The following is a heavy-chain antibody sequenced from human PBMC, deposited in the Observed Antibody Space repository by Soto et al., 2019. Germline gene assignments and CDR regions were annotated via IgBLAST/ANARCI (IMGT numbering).Heavy chain of an antibody. D-gene: IGHD4-17*01. V-gene: IGHV4-31*03. CDR2: IYYSGST. Sequence: QVQLQESGPGLVKPSQTLSLTCTVSGGSISSGGYYCSWIRQHPGKGLEWIGYIYYSGSTYYNPSLNSRVTISVDTSKNQFSLKLSSVTAADTAVYYCARGRGTVTTVTTHLDYWGQGTLVTVSS. J-gene: IGHJ4*02. CDR1: GGSISSGGYY. CDR3: ARGRGTVTTVTTHLDY.